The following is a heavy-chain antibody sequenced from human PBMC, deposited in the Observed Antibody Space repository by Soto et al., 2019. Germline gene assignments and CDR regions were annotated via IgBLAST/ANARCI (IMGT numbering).Heavy chain of an antibody. D-gene: IGHD3-10*02. CDR3: ARGGSESMFYYYYMDV. J-gene: IGHJ6*03. CDR1: GGSISSYY. V-gene: IGHV4-59*01. CDR2: IYYSGST. Sequence: SETLSLTCTVSGGSISSYYWSWIRQPPGKGLEWIGYIYYSGSTNYNPSLMSRVTIPVDTSKNQFSLKLSSVTAADTAVYYCARGGSESMFYYYYMDVWGKGTTVTVSS.